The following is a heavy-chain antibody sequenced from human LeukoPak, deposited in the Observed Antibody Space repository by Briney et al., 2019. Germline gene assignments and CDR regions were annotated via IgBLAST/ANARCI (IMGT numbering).Heavy chain of an antibody. D-gene: IGHD6-19*01. CDR1: GFTVSSSY. J-gene: IGHJ4*02. V-gene: IGHV3-53*01. Sequence: GGSLRLSCAASGFTVSSSYMSWVRQAPGKGLEWVSIIYSAGSTYYADSMKGRFTISRDNSKNTLYLQINNLRAEDTAVYYCARVEASSGWYWNFDYWGQGTLVTVSS. CDR3: ARVEASSGWYWNFDY. CDR2: IYSAGST.